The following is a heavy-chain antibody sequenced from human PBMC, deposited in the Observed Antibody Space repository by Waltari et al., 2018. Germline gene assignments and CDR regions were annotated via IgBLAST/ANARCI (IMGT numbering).Heavy chain of an antibody. D-gene: IGHD4-17*01. CDR3: AKIGYDYGDYVGVGYFDS. CDR2: IHPKSGGT. V-gene: IGHV1-2*06. CDR1: GYTFTDSY. J-gene: IGHJ4*02. Sequence: QVQLVQSGAEVKKPGASVEVSCKASGYTFTDSYIHWVRQAPGRGLEWMGRIHPKSGGTTCAEEFQGRVTMTMDTSTSTAYMELSRLRSDDTTVYYCAKIGYDYGDYVGVGYFDSWGQGTLVTVSS.